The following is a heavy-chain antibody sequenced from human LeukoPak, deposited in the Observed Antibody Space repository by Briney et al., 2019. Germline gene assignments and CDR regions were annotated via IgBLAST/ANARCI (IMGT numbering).Heavy chain of an antibody. CDR3: ARDAYGSGSYSDFDF. J-gene: IGHJ4*02. V-gene: IGHV4-39*07. D-gene: IGHD3-10*01. CDR2: IYYSGST. CDR1: GGSISSSSYY. Sequence: SETLSLTCTVSGGSISSSSYYWGWIRQPPGKGLEWIGSIYYSGSTYYNPSLKSRVTISVDTSKNQFSLKLSSVTAADTAVYYCARDAYGSGSYSDFDFWGQGTLVTVSS.